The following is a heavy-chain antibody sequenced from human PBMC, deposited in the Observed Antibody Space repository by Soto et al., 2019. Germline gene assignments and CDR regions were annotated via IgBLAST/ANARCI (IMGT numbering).Heavy chain of an antibody. V-gene: IGHV1-2*02. Sequence: GASVKVSCKASGYTFTGYYMHWVRQAPGQGLEWMGWINPNSGGTNYAQKLQGRVTMTTDTSTSTAYMELRSLRSDDTAVYYCARALHGSSEVAGYWGQGTLVTAPQ. CDR1: GYTFTGYY. J-gene: IGHJ4*02. CDR3: ARALHGSSEVAGY. D-gene: IGHD3-22*01. CDR2: INPNSGGT.